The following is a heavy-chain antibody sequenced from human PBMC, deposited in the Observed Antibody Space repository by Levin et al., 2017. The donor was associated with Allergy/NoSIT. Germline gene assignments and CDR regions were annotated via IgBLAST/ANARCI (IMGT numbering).Heavy chain of an antibody. CDR3: ARETARGAFDI. J-gene: IGHJ3*02. V-gene: IGHV4-30-4*01. D-gene: IGHD1-14*01. CDR1: GGSISSGDYY. Sequence: SETLSLTCTVSGGSISSGDYYWSWVRQPPGKGLEWIGYIFHSASTYYNPSLKSRVSMSVDTSKNQFSLKLRNVTAADTAVYYCARETARGAFDIWGQGTMVTVSS. CDR2: IFHSAST.